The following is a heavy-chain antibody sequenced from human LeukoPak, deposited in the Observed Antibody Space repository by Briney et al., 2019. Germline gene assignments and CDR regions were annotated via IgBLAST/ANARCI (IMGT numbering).Heavy chain of an antibody. Sequence: GGSLRLSCAASGFTFSTYCMHWVRQPPGKGLEWVAFIRYDGSNKYYADPVKGRFTISRDNSKNTLYLQMNSLRAEDTAVYYCAKDNYDYGDYDGGDYWGQGTLVTVSS. CDR1: GFTFSTYC. CDR2: IRYDGSNK. CDR3: AKDNYDYGDYDGGDY. J-gene: IGHJ4*02. V-gene: IGHV3-30*02. D-gene: IGHD4-17*01.